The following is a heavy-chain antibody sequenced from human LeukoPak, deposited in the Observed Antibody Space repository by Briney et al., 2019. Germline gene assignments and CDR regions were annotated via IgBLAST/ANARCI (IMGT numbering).Heavy chain of an antibody. V-gene: IGHV3-30-3*01. D-gene: IGHD3-22*01. CDR1: GFTFSSYA. J-gene: IGHJ4*02. Sequence: GGPLRLSCAASGFTFSSYAMHWVRQAPGKGLEWVAVISYDGSNKYYADSVKGRFTISRDNSKKTLYLQMNSLRAEDTAVYYCARGYDSSGYSILYWGQGTLVTVSS. CDR2: ISYDGSNK. CDR3: ARGYDSSGYSILY.